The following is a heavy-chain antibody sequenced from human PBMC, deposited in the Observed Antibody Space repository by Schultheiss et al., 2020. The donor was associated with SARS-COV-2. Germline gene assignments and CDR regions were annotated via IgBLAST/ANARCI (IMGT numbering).Heavy chain of an antibody. V-gene: IGHV1-18*01. D-gene: IGHD6-19*01. Sequence: ASVKVSCKASGYTFTSYGISWVRQAPGQGLEWMGWISAYNGNTNYAQKLQGRVTMTTDTSTSTVYMELSSLRSEDTAVYYCATATGIAVAGTDYWGQGTLVTVSS. CDR1: GYTFTSYG. CDR3: ATATGIAVAGTDY. CDR2: ISAYNGNT. J-gene: IGHJ4*02.